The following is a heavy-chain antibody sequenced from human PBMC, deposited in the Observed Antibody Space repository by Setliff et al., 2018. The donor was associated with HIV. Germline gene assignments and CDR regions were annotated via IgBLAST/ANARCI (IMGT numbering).Heavy chain of an antibody. Sequence: GASVKVSCKASGYTFTSYGISWVRQAPGQGLEWMGWISTYNGNTNYAPKLQGRVTMTTDTSTSTAYMELRSLTSDDTAVYYCARSRYSSSSGDYWGQGTLVTVSS. CDR1: GYTFTSYG. D-gene: IGHD6-6*01. J-gene: IGHJ4*02. CDR3: ARSRYSSSSGDY. V-gene: IGHV1-18*01. CDR2: ISTYNGNT.